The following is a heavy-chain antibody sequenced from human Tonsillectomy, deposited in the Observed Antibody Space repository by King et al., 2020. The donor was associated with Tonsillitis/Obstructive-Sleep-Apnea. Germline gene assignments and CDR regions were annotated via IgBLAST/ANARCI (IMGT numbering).Heavy chain of an antibody. D-gene: IGHD6-19*01. V-gene: IGHV3-23*04. Sequence: VQLVESGGGLVQPGGSLRLSCAASGFTFSSYAMSWVRQAPGKGLEWVSAISGSGGSTYYADSVKGRFTISRDNSKNTLYLQMNSLRAEDTAVYYCAKDLKGGSGWYLPFDYWGQGTLVTVSS. J-gene: IGHJ4*02. CDR2: ISGSGGST. CDR3: AKDLKGGSGWYLPFDY. CDR1: GFTFSSYA.